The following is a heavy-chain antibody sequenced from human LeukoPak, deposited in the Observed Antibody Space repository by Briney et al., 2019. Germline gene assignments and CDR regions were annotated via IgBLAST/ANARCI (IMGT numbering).Heavy chain of an antibody. J-gene: IGHJ6*02. V-gene: IGHV4-59*08. CDR2: IYYSGST. CDR1: GGSISSYY. Sequence: SETLSLTCTVSGGSISSYYWSWIRQPPGKGLEWIGYIYYSGSTNYNPSLKSRVTISVDTSKNQFSLKLSSVTAADTAVYYCARLLTVAGTVDYYGMDVWGQGTTVTVS. CDR3: ARLLTVAGTVDYYGMDV. D-gene: IGHD6-19*01.